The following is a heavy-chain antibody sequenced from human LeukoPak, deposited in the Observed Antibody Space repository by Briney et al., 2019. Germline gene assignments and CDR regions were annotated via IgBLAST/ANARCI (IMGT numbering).Heavy chain of an antibody. D-gene: IGHD2-2*01. CDR1: GVTFGDYA. CDR3: ARDIVVVPGSIWDY. J-gene: IGHJ4*02. CDR2: IKQDGNEK. Sequence: PGGSLRLSCKGSGVTFGDYAVTWFRQAPGKGLEWVANIKQDGNEKYYVDSVKGRFTISRDNAKNSLYLQMNSLRAEDSALYYCARDIVVVPGSIWDYWGQGALVTVSS. V-gene: IGHV3-7*01.